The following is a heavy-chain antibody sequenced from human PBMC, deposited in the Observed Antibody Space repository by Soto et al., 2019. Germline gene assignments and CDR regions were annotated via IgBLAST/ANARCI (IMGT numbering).Heavy chain of an antibody. J-gene: IGHJ4*02. V-gene: IGHV3-30*18. Sequence: AGGSLRLSCAASGFTFSSYGMHWVRQAPVKGLEWVAVVSYDGRNKYYGDSVKGRFTISRDNSKNTLYLQMNSLRAEDTAVYYCAKDYGDIDYWGQGTLVTVSS. CDR2: VSYDGRNK. CDR1: GFTFSSYG. CDR3: AKDYGDIDY. D-gene: IGHD4-17*01.